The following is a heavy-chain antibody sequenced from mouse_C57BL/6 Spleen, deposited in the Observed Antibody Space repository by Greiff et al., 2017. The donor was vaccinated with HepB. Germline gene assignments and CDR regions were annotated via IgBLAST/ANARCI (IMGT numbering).Heavy chain of an antibody. CDR1: GYSITSGYY. V-gene: IGHV3-6*01. Sequence: ESGPGLVKPSQSLSLTCSVTGYSITSGYYWNWIRQFPGNKLEWMGYISYDGSNNYNPSLKNRISITRDTSKNQFFLKLNSVTTEDTATYYCARDRVGITTVVAEYFDVWGTGTTVTVSS. CDR3: ARDRVGITTVVAEYFDV. J-gene: IGHJ1*03. CDR2: ISYDGSN. D-gene: IGHD1-1*01.